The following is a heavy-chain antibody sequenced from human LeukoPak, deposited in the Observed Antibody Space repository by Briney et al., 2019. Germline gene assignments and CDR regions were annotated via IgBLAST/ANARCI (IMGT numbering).Heavy chain of an antibody. J-gene: IGHJ4*02. CDR3: ARGAHYFDY. CDR2: IYYSGST. Sequence: SETLSLTCTVSGGSVSSGNYYWSWIRQPPGKGLEWIGYIYYSGSTNYNPSLKSRVTISVDTSKNQFSLKLTSVTAADTAVYYCARGAHYFDYWGQGALVTVSS. V-gene: IGHV4-61*01. CDR1: GGSVSSGNYY.